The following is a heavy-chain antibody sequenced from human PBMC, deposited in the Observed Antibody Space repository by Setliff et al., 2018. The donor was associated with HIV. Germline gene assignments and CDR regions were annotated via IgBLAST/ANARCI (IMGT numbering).Heavy chain of an antibody. D-gene: IGHD6-6*01. CDR2: INHSGNT. J-gene: IGHJ4*02. V-gene: IGHV4-34*01. Sequence: PSETLSLTCAVYGGSFSGYYWSWIRQPPGKGLEWIGEINHSGNTNYNPSLKSRVTISVDTSKNQFSLKLSSVTAADTAVYYCARGLTARRVGNFDYWGRGTLVTVSS. CDR1: GGSFSGYY. CDR3: ARGLTARRVGNFDY.